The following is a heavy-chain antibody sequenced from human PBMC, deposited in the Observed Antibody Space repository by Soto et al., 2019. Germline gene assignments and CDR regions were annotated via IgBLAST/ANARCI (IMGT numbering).Heavy chain of an antibody. D-gene: IGHD2-21*01. V-gene: IGHV1-3*04. CDR3: ARVWCDGFVYHFDY. J-gene: IGHJ4*02. CDR2: INTGNGNS. Sequence: QVQLVQSGAEVKKPGASVKVSCKASGYTFTTYHMHWVRQAPGQRLEWMGWINTGNGNSKYSQKFQDRVTITRETSASTGYMELSSLRSEDTAVYYCARVWCDGFVYHFDYWGQGTLVTVSS. CDR1: GYTFTTYH.